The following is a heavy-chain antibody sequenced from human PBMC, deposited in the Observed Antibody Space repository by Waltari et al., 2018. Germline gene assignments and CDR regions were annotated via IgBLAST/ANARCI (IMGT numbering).Heavy chain of an antibody. D-gene: IGHD6-13*01. CDR2: IIPILGIA. J-gene: IGHJ3*02. V-gene: IGHV1-69*04. Sequence: QVQLVQSGAEVKKPRSSEKVYCKASGGTFSSYAISCVRQAPGQGLEWMGGIIPILGIANYAQKFQGRVTITADESTSTAYMELSSLRSEDTAVYYCARFSELVAGAFDIWGQGTMVTVSS. CDR1: GGTFSSYA. CDR3: ARFSELVAGAFDI.